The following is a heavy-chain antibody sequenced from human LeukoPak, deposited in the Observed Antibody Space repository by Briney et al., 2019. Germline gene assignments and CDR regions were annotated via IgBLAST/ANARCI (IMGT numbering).Heavy chain of an antibody. Sequence: SETLSLTCTVSGGSISSYYWSWIRQPPGKGLEWIGYIYYSGSTNYNPSLKSRVTISVDTSKNQFSLKLSSVTAADTAVYYCARLFGSYYYFDYWGQGTLVTVSS. D-gene: IGHD1-26*01. CDR3: ARLFGSYYYFDY. J-gene: IGHJ4*02. CDR2: IYYSGST. V-gene: IGHV4-59*08. CDR1: GGSISSYY.